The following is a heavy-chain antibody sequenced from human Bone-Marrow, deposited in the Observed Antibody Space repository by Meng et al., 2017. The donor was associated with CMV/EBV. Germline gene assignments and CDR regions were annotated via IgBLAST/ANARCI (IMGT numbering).Heavy chain of an antibody. Sequence: QVQLQQWGAGLLKPSETLALTCAVYGGSFSGYYWSWIRQPPGKGLEWIAEINHSGNTNYNPSLKSRVTISVDTSKNQFSLKLSSVTAADTAVYYCATVGLGMNWFDPWGQGTLVTGSS. V-gene: IGHV4-34*01. CDR1: GGSFSGYY. CDR3: ATVGLGMNWFDP. J-gene: IGHJ5*02. CDR2: INHSGNT.